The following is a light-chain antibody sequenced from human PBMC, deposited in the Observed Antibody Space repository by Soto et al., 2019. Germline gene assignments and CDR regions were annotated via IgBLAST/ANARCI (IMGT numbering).Light chain of an antibody. CDR3: AAWDDSLNGHWV. J-gene: IGLJ3*02. V-gene: IGLV1-44*01. Sequence: QSVLTQPPSASGTPGQRVTISCSGSSSNIGSYTVNWYQQLPGTAPKLLIYSNYQRPSGVPDRFSGSKSGTSASLAISGLQSEDEADYYCAAWDDSLNGHWVFGGGTKLTVL. CDR1: SSNIGSYT. CDR2: SNY.